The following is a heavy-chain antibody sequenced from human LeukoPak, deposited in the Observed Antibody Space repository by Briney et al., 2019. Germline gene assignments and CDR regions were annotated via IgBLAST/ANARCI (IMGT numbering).Heavy chain of an antibody. V-gene: IGHV3-23*01. D-gene: IGHD2-2*02. CDR2: ISGSGGST. CDR1: GFTFSSYA. CDR3: AKGPHCSSTSCYKDAFDI. Sequence: PGGSLRLSCAASGFTFSSYAMSWVRQAPGKGLERVSAISGSGGSTYYADSVKGRFTISRDNSKNTLYLRMNSLRAEDTAVYYCAKGPHCSSTSCYKDAFDIWGQGTMVTVSS. J-gene: IGHJ3*02.